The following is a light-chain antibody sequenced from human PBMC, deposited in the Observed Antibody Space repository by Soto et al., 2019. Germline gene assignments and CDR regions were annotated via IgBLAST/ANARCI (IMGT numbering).Light chain of an antibody. J-gene: IGKJ5*01. Sequence: EIVLTQSPATLSLSPGEGATLSCRASQSVRSYLAWYQQKPGQAPRLLIYDTSNRATGIPARFSGSGSGTDFTLTISSLEPEDFAVYYCQQRSKFVTCGQGTRLEIK. V-gene: IGKV3-11*01. CDR3: QQRSKFVT. CDR1: QSVRSY. CDR2: DTS.